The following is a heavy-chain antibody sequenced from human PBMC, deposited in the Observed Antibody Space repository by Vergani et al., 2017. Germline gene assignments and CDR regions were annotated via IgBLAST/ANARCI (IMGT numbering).Heavy chain of an antibody. CDR3: GGGDYGILAGYRY. V-gene: IGHV1-46*01. CDR2: INPSGGHT. D-gene: IGHD3-9*01. CDR1: GYTFSNYY. J-gene: IGHJ4*02. Sequence: QVQVVQSGAEVKKSGASVKVSCNTSGYTFSNYYMHWVRQAPGQGLEWMGIINPSGGHTNYAQKFQGRVTMTRDTSTSTVCMKKGSRRSEDTAIYYWGGGDYGILAGYRYWGQGTLGT.